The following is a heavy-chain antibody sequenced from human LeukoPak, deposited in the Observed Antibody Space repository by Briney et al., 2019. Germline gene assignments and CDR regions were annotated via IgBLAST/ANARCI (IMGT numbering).Heavy chain of an antibody. D-gene: IGHD6-13*01. Sequence: GASVKVSCKASGYTFTGYYMHWVRQAPGQGLEWMGWINPNSGGTNYAQKFQGWVTMTRDTSISTAYMELSRLRSDDTAVYYCARDRIAAAGTESNAFDIWGQGTMVTVSS. CDR2: INPNSGGT. V-gene: IGHV1-2*04. J-gene: IGHJ3*02. CDR1: GYTFTGYY. CDR3: ARDRIAAAGTESNAFDI.